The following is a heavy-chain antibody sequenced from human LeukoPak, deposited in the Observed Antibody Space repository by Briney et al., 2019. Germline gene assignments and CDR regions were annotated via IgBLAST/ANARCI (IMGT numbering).Heavy chain of an antibody. Sequence: SQTLSLTCTVSGGSISSGGYYWSWIRQHPGKGLEWIGYIYYSGSTYYNPSLKSRVTISVDTSKNQFSLKLSSVTAADTAVYYCARDPYYYDSSGYYDAFDIRGQGTMVTVSS. D-gene: IGHD3-22*01. CDR2: IYYSGST. CDR1: GGSISSGGYY. CDR3: ARDPYYYDSSGYYDAFDI. J-gene: IGHJ3*02. V-gene: IGHV4-31*03.